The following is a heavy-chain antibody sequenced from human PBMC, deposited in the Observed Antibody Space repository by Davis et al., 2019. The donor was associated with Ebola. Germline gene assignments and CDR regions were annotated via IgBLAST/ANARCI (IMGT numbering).Heavy chain of an antibody. CDR1: GFTFSSYG. V-gene: IGHV3-33*01. CDR3: ARDHPDIVGVYNWFDP. J-gene: IGHJ5*02. D-gene: IGHD2-21*01. Sequence: SLKISCAASGFTFSSYGMHWVRQAPGKGLEWVAVIWYDGSNKYYADSVKGRFTISRDNSKNTLYLQMNSLRAEDTAVYYCARDHPDIVGVYNWFDPWGQGTLVTVSS. CDR2: IWYDGSNK.